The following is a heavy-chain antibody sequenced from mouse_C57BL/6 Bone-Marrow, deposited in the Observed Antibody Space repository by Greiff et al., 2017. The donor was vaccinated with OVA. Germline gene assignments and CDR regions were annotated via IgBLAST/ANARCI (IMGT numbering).Heavy chain of an antibody. D-gene: IGHD3-2*02. CDR2: INPNNGGT. J-gene: IGHJ3*01. Sequence: VQLQQSGPELVKPGASVKISCKASGYTFTDYYMNWVKQSNGKSLEWIGDINPNNGGTSYNQKFKGKATLTVDKSSSTAYMELRSLTSEDSAVYYCARDSSGPAWFAYWGQGTLVTVSA. CDR1: GYTFTDYY. CDR3: ARDSSGPAWFAY. V-gene: IGHV1-26*01.